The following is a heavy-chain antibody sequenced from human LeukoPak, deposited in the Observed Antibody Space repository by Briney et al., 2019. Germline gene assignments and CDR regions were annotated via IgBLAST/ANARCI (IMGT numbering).Heavy chain of an antibody. CDR2: ISYDGSNK. CDR3: AKGGGYEAQYYYYYLDV. J-gene: IGHJ6*03. D-gene: IGHD5-12*01. V-gene: IGHV3-30*04. Sequence: GRSLRLSCVVSGFTFSSYAMHWVRQVPGKGLEWVALISYDGSNKYYADSVKGRFTISRDNSKNTLYLQMKSLRAEDTAVYYCAKGGGYEAQYYYYYLDVWGKGTTVTISS. CDR1: GFTFSSYA.